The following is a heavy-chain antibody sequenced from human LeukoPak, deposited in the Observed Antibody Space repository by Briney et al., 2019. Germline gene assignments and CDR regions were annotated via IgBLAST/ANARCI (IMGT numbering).Heavy chain of an antibody. Sequence: SETLSRTCTVSGGSISSMSYYWGWIRQPPGKGREWIGSIYYSGSTYYNPSLKSRVTISVDTSKNQFSLKLSSVTAADTAVYYCARQRKYYFDYWGQGTLVTVSS. J-gene: IGHJ4*02. CDR2: IYYSGST. V-gene: IGHV4-39*01. CDR3: ARQRKYYFDY. CDR1: GGSISSMSYY.